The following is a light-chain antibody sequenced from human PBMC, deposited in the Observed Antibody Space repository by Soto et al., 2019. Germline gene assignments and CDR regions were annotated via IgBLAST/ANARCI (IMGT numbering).Light chain of an antibody. CDR3: QHYNSHSEA. CDR2: KAS. J-gene: IGKJ1*01. V-gene: IGKV1-5*03. Sequence: DIQLTQYPSTLSGSVGDRVTITCWSSQTISSWLAWYQQKPGKAPKLLIYKASTLKSGVPSRFSGSGSGTEFTLTISSLQPDDFATYYCQHYNSHSEAFGQGTKVDI. CDR1: QTISSW.